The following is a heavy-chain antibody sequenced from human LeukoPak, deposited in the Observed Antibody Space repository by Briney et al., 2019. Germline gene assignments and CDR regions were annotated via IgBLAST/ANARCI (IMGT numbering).Heavy chain of an antibody. J-gene: IGHJ3*02. V-gene: IGHV3-21*01. CDR2: ISSSSSYI. Sequence: GGSLRLSCAASGFTFSTYAMSWVRQAPGKGLEWVSSISSSSSYIYYADSVKGRFTISRDNAKNSLYLQMNSLRAEDTAVYYCARAGDIVVVPAAATDDAFDIWGQGTMVTVSS. CDR1: GFTFSTYA. D-gene: IGHD2-2*01. CDR3: ARAGDIVVVPAAATDDAFDI.